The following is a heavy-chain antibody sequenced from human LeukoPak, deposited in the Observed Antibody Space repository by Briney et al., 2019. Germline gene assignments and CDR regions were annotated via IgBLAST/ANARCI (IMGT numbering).Heavy chain of an antibody. CDR3: ARGMRGYDLYYFDY. D-gene: IGHD5-12*01. V-gene: IGHV4-31*03. CDR2: IYYSGST. CDR1: GGSISSGGYY. J-gene: IGHJ4*02. Sequence: SETLSLTCTVSGGSISSGGYYWSWIRQHPGEGLEWIGYIYYSGSTYYNPSLKSRVTISVDTSKNQFSLKLSSVTAADTAVYYCARGMRGYDLYYFDYWGQGTLVTVSS.